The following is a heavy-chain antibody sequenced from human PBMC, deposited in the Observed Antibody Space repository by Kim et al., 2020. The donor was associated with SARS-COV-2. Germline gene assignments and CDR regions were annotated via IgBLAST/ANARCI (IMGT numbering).Heavy chain of an antibody. CDR1: GFTFSSYA. V-gene: IGHV3-30*04. CDR2: ISYDGSNK. J-gene: IGHJ4*02. CDR3: ARDPGELLPDFDY. Sequence: VGSLRLSCAASGFTFSSYAMHWVRQAPGKGLEWVAVISYDGSNKYYVDSVKGRFTISRDNSKNTLYLQMNSLRAEDTAVYYCARDPGELLPDFDYWGQGTLVTVSS. D-gene: IGHD1-26*01.